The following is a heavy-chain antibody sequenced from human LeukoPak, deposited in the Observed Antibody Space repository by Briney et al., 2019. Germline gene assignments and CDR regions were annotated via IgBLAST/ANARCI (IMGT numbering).Heavy chain of an antibody. D-gene: IGHD3-22*01. CDR1: VFTLSRYS. V-gene: IGHV3-33*01. CDR3: ARGYSASYYYDSSGLYYFDY. Sequence: PRRSLRLSCAASVFTLSRYSMHSVRQAPGKGRVRVVDIWYDGSNKYYADSVKGRFTISRDNSKNTLYLQMNSLRAQDTAVYYCARGYSASYYYDSSGLYYFDYWGQGTLVTVSS. CDR2: IWYDGSNK. J-gene: IGHJ4*02.